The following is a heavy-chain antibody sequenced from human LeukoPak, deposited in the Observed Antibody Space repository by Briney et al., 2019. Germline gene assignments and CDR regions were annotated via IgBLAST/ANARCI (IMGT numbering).Heavy chain of an antibody. D-gene: IGHD3-9*01. CDR3: AKKRYYDILTGSHAFDI. CDR1: GFTFSSYW. Sequence: GSLRLSCAASGFTFSSYWMSWVRQPPGKGLEWIGEIYHSGSTNYNPSLKSRVTISVDKSKNQFSLKLSSVTAADTAVYYCAKKRYYDILTGSHAFDIWGQGTMVTVSS. J-gene: IGHJ3*02. CDR2: IYHSGST. V-gene: IGHV4-4*02.